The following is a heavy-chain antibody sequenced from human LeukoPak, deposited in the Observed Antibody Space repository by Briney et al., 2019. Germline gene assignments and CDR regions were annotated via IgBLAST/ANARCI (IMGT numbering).Heavy chain of an antibody. CDR2: ITTSSSYI. D-gene: IGHD3-22*01. CDR1: GFTFSNYS. V-gene: IGHV3-21*04. Sequence: GGSLRLSCAASGFTFSNYSMNWARQAPGKGLEWVSSITTSSSYIYYADSVKGRFTISRDNAKNSLYLQMNSLGVEDTAVYYCARGLGSGYYYDYWGQGTLVTVSS. CDR3: ARGLGSGYYYDY. J-gene: IGHJ4*02.